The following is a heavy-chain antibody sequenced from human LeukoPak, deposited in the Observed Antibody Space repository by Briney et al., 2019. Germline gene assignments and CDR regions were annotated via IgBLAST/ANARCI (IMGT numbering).Heavy chain of an antibody. CDR2: ITTSDGNT. CDR3: AKDGGLWVSAHWGDS. J-gene: IGHJ4*02. Sequence: GGSLRLSCAASGFTFSSYWMHWVGQAPGKGLVWVSTITTSDGNTYYADSVKGRFTVSRDNSKNTLFLQMNSLRAEDTAVYYCAKDGGLWVSAHWGDSWGRGTLVTVSS. V-gene: IGHV3-23*01. CDR1: GFTFSSYW. D-gene: IGHD7-27*01.